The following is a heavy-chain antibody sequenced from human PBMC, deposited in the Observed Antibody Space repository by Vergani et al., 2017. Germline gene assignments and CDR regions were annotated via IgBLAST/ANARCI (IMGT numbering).Heavy chain of an antibody. CDR2: ISTSITYI. D-gene: IGHD3-10*01. CDR1: VFTFSSYS. Sequence: EVQLVESGGGLVKPGGSLRLSCAASVFTFSSYSMNWVRQAPGKGLEWVSSISTSITYIYYADSVKGRFTISRDNAKNSLYLQMNSLRAEDTAVYYCARDNSYGSGFGDVWGQGTTVTVSS. J-gene: IGHJ6*02. V-gene: IGHV3-21*01. CDR3: ARDNSYGSGFGDV.